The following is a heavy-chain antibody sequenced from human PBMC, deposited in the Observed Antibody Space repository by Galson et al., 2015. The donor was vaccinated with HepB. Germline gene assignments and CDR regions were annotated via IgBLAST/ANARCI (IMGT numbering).Heavy chain of an antibody. J-gene: IGHJ6*02. CDR3: ARDRARDIVVVPAAMSAGPVYYYGMDV. Sequence: SLRLSCAASGFTFSRYSMNWVRQAPGKGLEWVSYISSSSSTIYYADSVKGRFTISRDNAKNSLYLQMNSLRAEDTAVYYCARDRARDIVVVPAAMSAGPVYYYGMDVWGQGTTVTVSS. CDR2: ISSSSSTI. CDR1: GFTFSRYS. V-gene: IGHV3-48*04. D-gene: IGHD2-2*01.